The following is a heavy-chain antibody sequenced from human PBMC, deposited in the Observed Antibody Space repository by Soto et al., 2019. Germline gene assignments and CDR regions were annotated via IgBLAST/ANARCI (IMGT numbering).Heavy chain of an antibody. CDR2: ISGSGGST. CDR1: GFTFSSYA. Sequence: EVQLLESGGGLVQPGGSLRLSCAASGFTFSSYAMSWVRQAPGKGLEWVSAISGSGGSTYYAVSVKGRFTISRDNSKNTLYLQMNSLRAEDTAVYYCAKAGGNYDYIWRSYRIIWFDPWGQGTLVTVSS. D-gene: IGHD3-16*02. V-gene: IGHV3-23*01. J-gene: IGHJ5*02. CDR3: AKAGGNYDYIWRSYRIIWFDP.